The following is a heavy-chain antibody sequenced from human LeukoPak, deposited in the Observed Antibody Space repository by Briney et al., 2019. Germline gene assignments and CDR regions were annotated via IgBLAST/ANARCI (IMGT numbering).Heavy chain of an antibody. CDR3: ALYYYDSSGYYLFDY. Sequence: SGTLSLTCAVYGGSFSGYYWSWIRQPPGKGLEWIGEINHSGSTNYNPSLKSRVTISVDTSKNQFSLKLSSVTAADTAVYYCALYYYDSSGYYLFDYWGQRTLVTVSS. CDR1: GGSFSGYY. V-gene: IGHV4-34*01. J-gene: IGHJ4*02. D-gene: IGHD3-22*01. CDR2: INHSGST.